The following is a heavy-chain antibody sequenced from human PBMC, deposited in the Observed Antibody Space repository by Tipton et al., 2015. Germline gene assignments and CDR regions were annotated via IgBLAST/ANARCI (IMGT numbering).Heavy chain of an antibody. Sequence: TLSLTCTVSDASINKSDDYWAWIRQPPGKGLEWIGHMFHSGITHYNPSLKSRVTISVDTSKNQFSLKLSSVTAADTAVYFCARGRILPIDLYYFDYWGQGTLVTVSS. V-gene: IGHV4-30-4*08. CDR2: MFHSGIT. J-gene: IGHJ4*02. CDR3: ARGRILPIDLYYFDY. D-gene: IGHD2-21*01. CDR1: DASINKSDDY.